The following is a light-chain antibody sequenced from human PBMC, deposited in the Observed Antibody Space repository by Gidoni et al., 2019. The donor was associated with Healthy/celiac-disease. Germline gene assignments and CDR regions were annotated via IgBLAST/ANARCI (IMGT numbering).Light chain of an antibody. CDR3: QQRSGFT. CDR2: DAS. CDR1: QSVSSY. Sequence: EIVLTQSPPTLSFSPGERATLSCRASQSVSSYLAWYQQKPGQAPRLPIYDASNRATGIPARFSGSGSETDFTLTISRLEPEDFAVYYCQQRSGFTFXPXTKVDIK. J-gene: IGKJ3*01. V-gene: IGKV3-11*01.